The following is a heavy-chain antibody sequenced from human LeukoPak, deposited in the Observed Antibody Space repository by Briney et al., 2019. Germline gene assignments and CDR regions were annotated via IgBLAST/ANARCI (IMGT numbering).Heavy chain of an antibody. V-gene: IGHV3-74*01. CDR1: GFTFSSYW. D-gene: IGHD3-16*01. CDR2: INTDGSST. Sequence: GGSLRLSCAASGFTFSSYWMHWVRQAPGKGLAWVSRINTDGSSTSYADSVKGRFTISRDNAKNTLYLQMNSLRAEDTAVYYCARVQGAGRGAFDIWGQGTMVTVSS. J-gene: IGHJ3*02. CDR3: ARVQGAGRGAFDI.